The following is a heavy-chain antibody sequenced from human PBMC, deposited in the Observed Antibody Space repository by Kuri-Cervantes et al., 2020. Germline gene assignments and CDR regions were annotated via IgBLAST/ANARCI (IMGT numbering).Heavy chain of an antibody. CDR3: ARDRPDDSSGYYLGYGMDV. D-gene: IGHD3-22*01. CDR1: GFTFTSSA. V-gene: IGHV1-58*01. J-gene: IGHJ6*02. Sequence: SVKVSCKASGFTFTSSAVQWVRQARGQRLEWIGWIVVGSGNTNYAQKFQEGVTITRDMSTSTAYMELSSLRSEDTAVYYCARDRPDDSSGYYLGYGMDVWGQGTTVTVSS. CDR2: IVVGSGNT.